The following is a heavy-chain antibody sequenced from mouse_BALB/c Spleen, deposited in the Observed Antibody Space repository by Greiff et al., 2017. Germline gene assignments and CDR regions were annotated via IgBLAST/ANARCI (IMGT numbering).Heavy chain of an antibody. D-gene: IGHD1-1*01. CDR1: GYSITSGYY. Sequence: EVQRVESGPGLVKPSQSLSLTCSVTGYSITSGYYWNWIRQFPGNKLEWMGYISYDGSNNYNPSLKNRISITRDTSKNQFFLKLNSVTTEDTATYYCASYYYGSRGSFDYWGQGTTLTVSS. V-gene: IGHV3-6*02. J-gene: IGHJ2*01. CDR2: ISYDGSN. CDR3: ASYYYGSRGSFDY.